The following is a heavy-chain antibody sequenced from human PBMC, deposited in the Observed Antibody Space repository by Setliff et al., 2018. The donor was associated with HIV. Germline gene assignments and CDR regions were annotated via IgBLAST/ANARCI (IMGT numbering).Heavy chain of an antibody. CDR2: TFAGGST. D-gene: IGHD3-10*01. V-gene: IGHV3-66*02. J-gene: IGHJ5*02. Sequence: GGSLRLSCAASEVSVSGHYMGWARQTPGKGLEWVSVTFAGGSTDYADSVKGRFTVSRDHSTNTLNLQMNSLRVEDTGIYYCARENHFYASGSHYAEWGFDPWGQGVLVTVSS. CDR1: EVSVSGHY. CDR3: ARENHFYASGSHYAEWGFDP.